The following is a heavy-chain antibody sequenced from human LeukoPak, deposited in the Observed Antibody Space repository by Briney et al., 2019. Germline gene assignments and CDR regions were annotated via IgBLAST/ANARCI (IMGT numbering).Heavy chain of an antibody. V-gene: IGHV3-66*02. CDR2: IYSGGST. CDR1: GFTVSSNY. D-gene: IGHD1-26*01. J-gene: IGHJ4*02. CDR3: ARTRELPEYYFDY. Sequence: GGSLRLSCAASGFTVSSNYMSWVRQAPGKGLEWVSVIYSGGSTYYADSVKGRFTISRDNSKNTLYLQMNSLRAEDTAVYYCARTRELPEYYFDYWGQGTLVTGSS.